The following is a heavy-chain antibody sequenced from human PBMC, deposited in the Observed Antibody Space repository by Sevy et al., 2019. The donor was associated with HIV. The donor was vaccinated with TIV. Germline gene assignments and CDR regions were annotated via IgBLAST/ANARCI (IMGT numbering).Heavy chain of an antibody. J-gene: IGHJ4*02. CDR1: GFTFNSYA. CDR3: AKDFLSPNYYGTQFDF. V-gene: IGHV3-23*01. Sequence: GGSLRLSCATSGFTFNSYAMSWVRQAPGKGLEWVSTISTGGGFTYYADSVKGRFSISRDNFNNTLFLQMNSLRADDTAMYYCAKDFLSPNYYGTQFDFWGQRTVATVSS. CDR2: ISTGGGFT. D-gene: IGHD3-10*01.